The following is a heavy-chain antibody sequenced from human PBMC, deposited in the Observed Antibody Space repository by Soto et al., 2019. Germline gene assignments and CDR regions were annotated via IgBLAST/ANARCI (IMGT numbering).Heavy chain of an antibody. CDR1: GFTFSSYA. CDR2: ISGSGGST. D-gene: IGHD2-2*01. CDR3: AKAQGVPVDTTKDY. J-gene: IGHJ4*02. Sequence: GGSLRRSCAASGFTFSSYAMSWVRQAPGKGLEWVSAISGSGGSTYYADSVKGRFTISRDNSKNTLYLQMNSLRAEDTAVYYCAKAQGVPVDTTKDYWGQGTLVTVSS. V-gene: IGHV3-23*01.